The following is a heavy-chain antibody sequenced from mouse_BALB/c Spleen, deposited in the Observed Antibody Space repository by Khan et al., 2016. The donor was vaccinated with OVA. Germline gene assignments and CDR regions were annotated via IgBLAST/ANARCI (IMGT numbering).Heavy chain of an antibody. Sequence: QVQLKQSGAELARPGASVKLSCKASGYTFTDYYINWVKQRTGQGLEWIGEISPGSGDTYYNEKFKGKATLTADKSSTTAYMQLSSVTSEASAVYFCARRNYFGYPFAYWRQGTLVTVSA. CDR1: GYTFTDYY. CDR3: ARRNYFGYPFAY. D-gene: IGHD1-2*01. CDR2: ISPGSGDT. V-gene: IGHV1-77*01. J-gene: IGHJ3*01.